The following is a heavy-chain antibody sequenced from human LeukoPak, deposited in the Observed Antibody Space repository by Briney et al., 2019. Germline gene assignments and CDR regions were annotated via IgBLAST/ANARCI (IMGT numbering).Heavy chain of an antibody. Sequence: ASVKVSCKASGYTFTSYDINGVRQATGQGLEWMGWMNPNSGNTGYAQKFQGRVTMTRNTSISTAYMELSSLRSEDTAVYYCARGIVVVVAADNWFDPWGQGTLVTVSS. J-gene: IGHJ5*02. CDR1: GYTFTSYD. CDR3: ARGIVVVVAADNWFDP. CDR2: MNPNSGNT. D-gene: IGHD2-15*01. V-gene: IGHV1-8*01.